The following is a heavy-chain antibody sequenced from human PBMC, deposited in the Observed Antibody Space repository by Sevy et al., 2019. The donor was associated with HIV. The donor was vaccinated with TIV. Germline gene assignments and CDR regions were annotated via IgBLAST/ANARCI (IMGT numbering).Heavy chain of an antibody. V-gene: IGHV3-49*03. CDR3: TRGLATAGTPEYYFDF. Sequence: GGCLRLSCTTSGFTFDDYAMSWFRQAPGKGLEWVDFITRNSFEAYGGTTDYAASLKGRFIISRDDSKSVAYLQMNSLKTEDTAVYYCTRGLATAGTPEYYFDFWGQGTMVTVSS. CDR1: GFTFDDYA. CDR2: ITRNSFEAYGGTT. D-gene: IGHD5-12*01. J-gene: IGHJ4*02.